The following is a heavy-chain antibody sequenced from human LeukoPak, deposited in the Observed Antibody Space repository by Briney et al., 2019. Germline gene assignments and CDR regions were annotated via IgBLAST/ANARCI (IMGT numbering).Heavy chain of an antibody. D-gene: IGHD6-13*01. CDR1: GFTFTAYG. Sequence: GGSLGPSCAASGFTFTAYGFHWARQAPGKGLEWVAVISKDGSSQYYADSVKGRFTISRDDSKNTLFLQMNSLRGEDTAVYYCATTAAANSYWGQGALVTVSS. CDR3: ATTAAANSY. J-gene: IGHJ4*02. CDR2: ISKDGSSQ. V-gene: IGHV3-30*03.